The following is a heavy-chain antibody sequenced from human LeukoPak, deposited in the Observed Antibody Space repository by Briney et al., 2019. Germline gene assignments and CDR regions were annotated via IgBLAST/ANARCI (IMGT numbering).Heavy chain of an antibody. D-gene: IGHD3-22*01. J-gene: IGHJ2*01. CDR3: ARKNYYDSSGYYTWYFDL. CDR2: IYYSGST. V-gene: IGHV4-61*01. Sequence: SETLSLTCTVSGGSVSSGTYYWSWIRQPPGKGLEWIGYIYYSGSTNYNPSLKSRVTISVDTSKNQFSLKLSSVTAADTAVYYCARKNYYDSSGYYTWYFDLWGRGTLVTVSS. CDR1: GGSVSSGTYY.